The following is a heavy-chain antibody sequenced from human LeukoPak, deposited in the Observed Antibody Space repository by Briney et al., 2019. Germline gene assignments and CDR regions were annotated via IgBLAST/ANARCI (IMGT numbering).Heavy chain of an antibody. CDR2: ISGSGGST. D-gene: IGHD5-18*01. J-gene: IGHJ4*02. CDR3: AKYSSGGYGPEYFGY. CDR1: GFTFSSYA. V-gene: IGHV3-23*01. Sequence: GGSLRLSCAASGFTFSSYAMSWVRQAPGKGLEWVSAISGSGGSTYYADSVKGRFTISRDNSKNTLYLQMNSLRAEDTAVYYCAKYSSGGYGPEYFGYWGQGTLVTVSS.